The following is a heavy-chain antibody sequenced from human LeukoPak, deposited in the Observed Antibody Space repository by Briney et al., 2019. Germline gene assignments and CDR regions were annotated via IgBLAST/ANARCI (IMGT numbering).Heavy chain of an antibody. V-gene: IGHV3-30*18. CDR2: ISYDGSNK. D-gene: IGHD3-10*01. CDR1: GFTFSSYG. CDR3: AKVPNYYGSGSYTEYYFDY. J-gene: IGHJ4*02. Sequence: GRPLRLSCAASGFTFSSYGMHWVRQAPGKGLEWVAVISYDGSNKYYADSVKGRFTISRDNSKNTLYLQMNSLRAEDTAVYYCAKVPNYYGSGSYTEYYFDYWGQGTLVTVSS.